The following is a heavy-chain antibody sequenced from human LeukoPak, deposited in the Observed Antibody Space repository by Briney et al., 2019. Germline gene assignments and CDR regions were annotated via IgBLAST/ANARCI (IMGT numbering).Heavy chain of an antibody. Sequence: ASVKVSCEASGGTLSSYGISWVRQAPGQGLEWMGRIIPILETANYARKFQGRVSITADTSTSTAYMELSSLRSDDTAVYFCTREQCTSTSCLNWFDPWGQGTLVTVSS. CDR2: IIPILETA. J-gene: IGHJ5*02. CDR1: GGTLSSYG. D-gene: IGHD2-2*01. V-gene: IGHV1-69*06. CDR3: TREQCTSTSCLNWFDP.